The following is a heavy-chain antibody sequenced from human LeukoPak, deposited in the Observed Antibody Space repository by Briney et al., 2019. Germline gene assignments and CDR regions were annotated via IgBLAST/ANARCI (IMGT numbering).Heavy chain of an antibody. CDR3: AKESNHHGSGSYNYYMDV. J-gene: IGHJ6*03. D-gene: IGHD3-10*01. V-gene: IGHV3-30*02. CDR2: IRYDGSNK. CDR1: GFTFSSYG. Sequence: GGSLRLXCAASGFTFSSYGMHWVRQAPGKGLEWVAVIRYDGSNKYYADSVKGRFTVSRDNSKNTLYLQMNSLRAEDTAVYYCAKESNHHGSGSYNYYMDVWGKGTTVIVSS.